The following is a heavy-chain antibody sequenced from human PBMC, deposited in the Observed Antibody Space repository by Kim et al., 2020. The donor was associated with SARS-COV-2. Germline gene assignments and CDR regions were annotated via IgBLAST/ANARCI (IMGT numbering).Heavy chain of an antibody. CDR2: T. J-gene: IGHJ4*02. CDR3: ASLSIFGYFDY. Sequence: TYYHPSLKSRVTISVDTSKNQFSLKLSSVTAADTAVYYCASLSIFGYFDYWGQGTLVTVSS. V-gene: IGHV4-39*01. D-gene: IGHD3-10*02.